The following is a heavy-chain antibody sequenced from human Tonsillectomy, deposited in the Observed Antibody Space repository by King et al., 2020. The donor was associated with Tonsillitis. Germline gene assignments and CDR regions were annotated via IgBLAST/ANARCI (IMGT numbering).Heavy chain of an antibody. CDR1: GFTFSNFW. V-gene: IGHV3-7*03. Sequence: VQLVESGGGLVQPGGSLRLSCAASGFTFSNFWMTWVRQAPGKGLEWVANIKQDGSEKHYVDSVEGRFTIYRDNAKNSLYLQMNSLSSADTAVYFCARGDSGSDTDYYYFYAMDVWGQGTAVTVSS. D-gene: IGHD5-12*01. CDR3: ARGDSGSDTDYYYFYAMDV. J-gene: IGHJ6*02. CDR2: IKQDGSEK.